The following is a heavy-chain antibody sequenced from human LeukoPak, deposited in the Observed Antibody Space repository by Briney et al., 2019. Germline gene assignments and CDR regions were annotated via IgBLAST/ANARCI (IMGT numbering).Heavy chain of an antibody. J-gene: IGHJ6*03. CDR2: ISSSSSYI. D-gene: IGHD6-6*01. V-gene: IGHV3-21*04. CDR1: GFTFSSYS. CDR3: AKSRGSSYHYYYMDV. Sequence: GGSLRLSCAASGFTFSSYSMNWVRQAPGKGLEWVSSISSSSSYIYYADSVKGRLTISRDNAKNSLYLQMNSLRAEDTALYYCAKSRGSSYHYYYMDVWGKGTTVTVSS.